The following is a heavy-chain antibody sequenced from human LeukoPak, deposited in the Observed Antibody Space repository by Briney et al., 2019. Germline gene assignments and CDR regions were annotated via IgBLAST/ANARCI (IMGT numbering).Heavy chain of an antibody. CDR2: IYYSGST. CDR3: ARASYDILTGYYRPDAFDI. J-gene: IGHJ3*02. V-gene: IGHV4-59*01. CDR1: GGSFSGYY. Sequence: SETLSLTCAVYGGSFSGYYWSWIRQPPGKGLEWIGYIYYSGSTNYNPSLKSRVTISVDTSKNQFSLKLSSVTAADTAVYYCARASYDILTGYYRPDAFDIWGQGTMVTVSS. D-gene: IGHD3-9*01.